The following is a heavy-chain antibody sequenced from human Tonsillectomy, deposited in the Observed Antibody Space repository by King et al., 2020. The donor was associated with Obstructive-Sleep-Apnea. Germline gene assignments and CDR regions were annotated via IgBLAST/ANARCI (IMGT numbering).Heavy chain of an antibody. J-gene: IGHJ4*02. CDR3: AKVDDTALDY. D-gene: IGHD5-18*01. V-gene: IGHV3-30*02. Sequence: VQLVESGGGVVQPGRSLRLSCAASGFTFSNYGMHWVRQAPGKGLEWVAFIRYDGINKYYRDSVKGRFTISRDNSKNTLYLQMNRLRAEDTAVYFCAKVDDTALDYWGQGTLVTVSS. CDR1: GFTFSNYG. CDR2: IRYDGINK.